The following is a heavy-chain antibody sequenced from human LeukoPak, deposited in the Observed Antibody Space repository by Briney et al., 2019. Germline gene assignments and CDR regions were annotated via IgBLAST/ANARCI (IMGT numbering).Heavy chain of an antibody. CDR2: IYYSGST. D-gene: IGHD3-22*01. Sequence: SETLSLTCTVSGGSINSYYWSWIRQPPGKGLQWIGYIYYSGSTNYNPSLKSRVTISVDTSNNQFSLKLSSVTAADTAVYYCARHFYDSNGYDAFDIWGQGTMVTVSS. CDR1: GGSINSYY. J-gene: IGHJ3*02. CDR3: ARHFYDSNGYDAFDI. V-gene: IGHV4-59*08.